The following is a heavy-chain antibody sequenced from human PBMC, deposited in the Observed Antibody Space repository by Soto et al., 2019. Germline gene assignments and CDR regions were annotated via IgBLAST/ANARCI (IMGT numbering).Heavy chain of an antibody. D-gene: IGHD3-10*01. J-gene: IGHJ1*01. CDR2: IIPILGIA. CDR3: AREAEGSGSYYNPEYFQH. CDR1: GGTFSSYT. Sequence: ASVKVSCKASGGTFSSYTISWVRQAPGQGLEWMGRIIPILGIANYAQKFQGRVTITADKSTSTAYMELSSLRSEDTAVYYCAREAEGSGSYYNPEYFQHWGQGTLVTVSS. V-gene: IGHV1-69*04.